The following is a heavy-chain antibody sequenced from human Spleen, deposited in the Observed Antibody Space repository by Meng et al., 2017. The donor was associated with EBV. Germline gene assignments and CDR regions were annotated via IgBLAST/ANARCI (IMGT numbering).Heavy chain of an antibody. CDR1: GFTLSGYW. CDR2: INSDGSST. D-gene: IGHD1-26*01. V-gene: IGHV3-74*01. CDR3: ARGLVGAPTS. Sequence: SGAGLVCPGRSLRPSCASSGFTLSGYWMEWVRQAPGKGLGWGSRINSDGSSTSSADSVKGRFTISRDNAKNTLYLQMNSLRAEGTAVYYCARGLVGAPTSWGQGTLVTVSS. J-gene: IGHJ5*02.